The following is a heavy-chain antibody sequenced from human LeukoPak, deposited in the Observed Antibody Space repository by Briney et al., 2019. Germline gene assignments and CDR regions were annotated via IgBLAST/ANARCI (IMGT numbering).Heavy chain of an antibody. CDR2: IYYSGST. CDR1: GGSINSYY. Sequence: SETLSLTCTVSGGSINSYYWSWIRQPPGKGLEWIGYIYYSGSTNYNPSLKSRVTISVDTSNNKFPLKLTSLTAAGTAVYYCVRHLSAGRPAFDIWGQGTMVTVSS. V-gene: IGHV4-59*08. CDR3: VRHLSAGRPAFDI. J-gene: IGHJ3*02. D-gene: IGHD2-15*01.